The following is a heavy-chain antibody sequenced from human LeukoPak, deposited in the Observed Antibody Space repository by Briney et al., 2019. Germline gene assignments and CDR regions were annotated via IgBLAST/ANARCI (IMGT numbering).Heavy chain of an antibody. Sequence: SETLSLTCTVSGGSISSSSYYWGWIRQPPGKGLEWIGSIYYSGSTYHNPSLKSRVTISVDTSKNQFSLKLSSVTAADTAVYYCARIVDTAMVANDYFSSSNDYFDYWGQGTLVTVSS. V-gene: IGHV4-39*07. CDR2: IYYSGST. J-gene: IGHJ4*02. D-gene: IGHD5-18*01. CDR3: ARIVDTAMVANDYFSSSNDYFDY. CDR1: GGSISSSSYY.